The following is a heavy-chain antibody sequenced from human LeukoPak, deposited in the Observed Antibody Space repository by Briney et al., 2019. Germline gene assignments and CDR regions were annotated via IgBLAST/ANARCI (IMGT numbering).Heavy chain of an antibody. CDR3: ARAAGDGEFDY. CDR2: IWYDGTNK. V-gene: IGHV3-33*01. D-gene: IGHD4-17*01. J-gene: IGHJ4*02. CDR1: GFTFSSYG. Sequence: GGSLRLSCAASGFTFSSYGTHWVRQAPGKGLEWVAVIWYDGTNKYYVDSVKGRFTISRDNSKNTLYLQMNSPRAEDTALYYCARAAGDGEFDYWGQGTLVTVSS.